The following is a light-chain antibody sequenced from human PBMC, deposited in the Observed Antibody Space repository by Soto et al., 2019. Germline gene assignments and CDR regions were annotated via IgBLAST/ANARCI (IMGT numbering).Light chain of an antibody. V-gene: IGLV1-40*01. CDR3: QSYDSSLSAVV. CDR1: SSNIGAGYD. CDR2: GNS. Sequence: QSVLTQPPSVSGAPGQRVTISCTGTSSNIGAGYDVHWYQQHPGTAPKLLIYGNSNRPSGVPDRFSGSKSGTSASLAITGLQAEDEADYYCQSYDSSLSAVVFGGGTKVTVL. J-gene: IGLJ2*01.